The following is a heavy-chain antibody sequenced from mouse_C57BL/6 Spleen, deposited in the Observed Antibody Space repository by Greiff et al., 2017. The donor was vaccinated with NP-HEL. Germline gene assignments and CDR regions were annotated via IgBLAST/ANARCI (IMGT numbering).Heavy chain of an antibody. CDR2: ISDGGSYT. D-gene: IGHD1-1*01. CDR1: GFTFSSYA. Sequence: EVQGVESGGGLVKPGGSLKLSCAASGFTFSSYAMSWVRQTPEQRLEWVATISDGGSYTYYPDNVKGRFTISRDNAKNNLYLQMSHLKSEDTDMYYCAREDYYGSSYWFADWGKGTLVTVSA. J-gene: IGHJ3*01. V-gene: IGHV5-4*01. CDR3: AREDYYGSSYWFAD.